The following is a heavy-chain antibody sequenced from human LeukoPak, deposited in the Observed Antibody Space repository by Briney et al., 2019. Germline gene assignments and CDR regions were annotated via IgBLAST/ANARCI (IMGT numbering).Heavy chain of an antibody. D-gene: IGHD2-2*01. V-gene: IGHV1-2*02. CDR1: GYTFTGYY. Sequence: ASVTVSCKASGYTFTGYYMHWVRQAPGQGLEWMGWINPNSGGTNYAQKFQGRVTMTRDTSISTAYMELSRLRSDDTAVYYCARDLGYCSSTSCSPNNWFDPWGQGTLVTVSS. J-gene: IGHJ5*02. CDR3: ARDLGYCSSTSCSPNNWFDP. CDR2: INPNSGGT.